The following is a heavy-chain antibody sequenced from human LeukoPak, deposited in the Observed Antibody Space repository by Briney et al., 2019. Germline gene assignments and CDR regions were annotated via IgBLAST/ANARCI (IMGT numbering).Heavy chain of an antibody. J-gene: IGHJ4*02. D-gene: IGHD5-18*01. V-gene: IGHV3-33*01. Sequence: GGSLRLSCAASGFTFSSYGMHWVRQAPGKGLEWVAVIWYDGSNKYYADSVKGRFTISRDNSKNTLYLQMNSLRAEDTAVYYCARAVDVYTYGYGYWGQGTLVTVSS. CDR2: IWYDGSNK. CDR3: ARAVDVYTYGYGY. CDR1: GFTFSSYG.